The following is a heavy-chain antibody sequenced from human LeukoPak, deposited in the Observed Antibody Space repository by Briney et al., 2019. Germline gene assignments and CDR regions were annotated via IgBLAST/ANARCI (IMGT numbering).Heavy chain of an antibody. Sequence: GGSLTLSCAASGFTFSSYGMSWVRQAPGKGREWGANIKQDRSKKHYKHSVKGRFTISRDNSKNTLYLHMNSVRAADTAVYYCAKDFRAVNYYDSSGYFDYWGQGTLVTVSS. D-gene: IGHD3-22*01. J-gene: IGHJ4*02. CDR2: IKQDRSKK. CDR1: GFTFSSYG. V-gene: IGHV3-7*01. CDR3: AKDFRAVNYYDSSGYFDY.